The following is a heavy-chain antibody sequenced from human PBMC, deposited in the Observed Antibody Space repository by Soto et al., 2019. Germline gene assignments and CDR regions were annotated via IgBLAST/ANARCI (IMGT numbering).Heavy chain of an antibody. D-gene: IGHD6-6*01. Sequence: GGSLRLSCAASGFTFSSYSMNWVRQAPGKGLEWVSSISSSSSYIYYADSVKGRFTISRDNAKNSLYLQMNSLRAEDTAVYYRARDSSSSDPFWIDYWGQGTLVTVSS. CDR1: GFTFSSYS. CDR3: ARDSSSSDPFWIDY. V-gene: IGHV3-21*01. J-gene: IGHJ4*02. CDR2: ISSSSSYI.